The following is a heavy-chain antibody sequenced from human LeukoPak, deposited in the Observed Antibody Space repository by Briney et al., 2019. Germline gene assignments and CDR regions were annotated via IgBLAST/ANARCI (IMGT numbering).Heavy chain of an antibody. V-gene: IGHV3-23*01. CDR1: GFTFSSYA. D-gene: IGHD1-1*01. J-gene: IGHJ4*02. CDR3: SKIRGSERTVIDC. CDR2: ISGGGGRT. Sequence: GGSLRLSCAASGFTFSSYAMSWVRQAPGKGLEWVSFISGGGGRTWYEDSVYGRFTISSDNSKNTVNVQLNSLRADDTAVYYCSKIRGSERTVIDCWGQGTLVTVSS.